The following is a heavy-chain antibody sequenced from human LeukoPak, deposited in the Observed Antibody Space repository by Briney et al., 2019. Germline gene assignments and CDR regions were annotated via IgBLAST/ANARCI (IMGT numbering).Heavy chain of an antibody. D-gene: IGHD3-10*01. V-gene: IGHV3-23*01. CDR1: GFTFSSYA. Sequence: GGSLRLSCAASGFTFSSYAMSWVCQAPGKGLEWVSAISGSGGSTYYADSVKGRFTISRDNSKNTLYLQMNSLRAEDTAVYYCAKDQYYYGSGSPIDYWGQGTLVTVSS. CDR2: ISGSGGST. J-gene: IGHJ4*02. CDR3: AKDQYYYGSGSPIDY.